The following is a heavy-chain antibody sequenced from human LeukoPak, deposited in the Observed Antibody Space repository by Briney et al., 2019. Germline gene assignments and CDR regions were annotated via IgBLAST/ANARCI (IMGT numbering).Heavy chain of an antibody. J-gene: IGHJ5*02. Sequence: SETLSLTCTVSGGSISSYYWSWIRQPPGKGLEWIGHIYYSGSTNYNPSLKSRVTISLEKSRNQFSLKLSSVTAADTAAYYCARGSGYSYDYNWFDPWGQGTLVTVSS. D-gene: IGHD5-18*01. CDR3: ARGSGYSYDYNWFDP. CDR2: IYYSGST. V-gene: IGHV4-59*01. CDR1: GGSISSYY.